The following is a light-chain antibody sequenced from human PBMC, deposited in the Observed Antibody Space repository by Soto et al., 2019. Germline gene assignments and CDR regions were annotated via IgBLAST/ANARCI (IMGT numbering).Light chain of an antibody. CDR3: QQRYKTSLSS. CDR1: QRIDNF. CDR2: GAS. J-gene: IGKJ2*01. Sequence: DIQMTQSPSFLSASVGDRVTITCRASQRIDNFLNWYQQKPGKAPKLLIYGASSLQSRVPSRFSGSGSGTDFTLTITSLQPEDSATYPCQQRYKTSLSSFGQGTKVDIK. V-gene: IGKV1-39*01.